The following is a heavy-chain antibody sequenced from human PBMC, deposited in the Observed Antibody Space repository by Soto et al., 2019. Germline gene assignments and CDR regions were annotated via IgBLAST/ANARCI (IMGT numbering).Heavy chain of an antibody. CDR2: IYYSGST. CDR3: ARRYGYSFDY. V-gene: IGHV4-59*08. Sequence: SETLSLTCTVSGGSISSYYWSWIRQPPGKGLEWIGYIYYSGSTNYNPSLKSRVTISVDTSKNQFSLKRSSVTAADTAVYYCARRYGYSFDYWGQGTLVTGSS. CDR1: GGSISSYY. D-gene: IGHD1-1*01. J-gene: IGHJ4*02.